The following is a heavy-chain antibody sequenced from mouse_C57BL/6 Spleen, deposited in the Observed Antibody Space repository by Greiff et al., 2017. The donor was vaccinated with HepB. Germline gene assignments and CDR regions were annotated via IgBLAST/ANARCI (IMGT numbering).Heavy chain of an antibody. V-gene: IGHV2-9-1*01. CDR2: IWTGGGT. CDR1: GFSLTSYA. D-gene: IGHD2-5*01. CDR3: ARKRVSNYVPLYYAMDY. Sequence: QVTLKESGPGLVAPSQSLSITCTVSGFSLTSYAISWVRQPPGKGLEWLGVIWTGGGTNYNSALKSRLSISKDNSKSQVFLKMNSLQTDDTARYYCARKRVSNYVPLYYAMDYWGQGTSVTVSS. J-gene: IGHJ4*01.